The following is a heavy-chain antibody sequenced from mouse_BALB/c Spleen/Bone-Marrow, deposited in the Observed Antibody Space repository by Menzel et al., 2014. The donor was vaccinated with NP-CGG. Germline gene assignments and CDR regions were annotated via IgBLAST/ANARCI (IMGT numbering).Heavy chain of an antibody. V-gene: IGHV1S135*01. D-gene: IGHD2-4*01. J-gene: IGHJ3*01. CDR2: IDPFNGDT. Sequence: LKQSGPELMKPGASVKISCKASGYSFTSYYMHWVKQSHGKSLEWIGYIDPFNGDTNYNQKFKGKATLTVDKSSSTAYMHLSSLTSEDSAVYYCARRVITTGPGFAYWGQGTLVTVSA. CDR3: ARRVITTGPGFAY. CDR1: GYSFTSYY.